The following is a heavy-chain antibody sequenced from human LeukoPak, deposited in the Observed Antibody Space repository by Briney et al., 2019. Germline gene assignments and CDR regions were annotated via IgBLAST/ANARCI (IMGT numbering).Heavy chain of an antibody. D-gene: IGHD6-19*01. Sequence: SETLSLTCTVSGGSISSGDYYWSWIRQPPGKGLEWIGYIYYSGSTYYNPSLKSRVTISVDTSKNQFSLKLSSVTAADTAVYYCARGGVAAVAGRVIYYYYMDVWGKGTTVTVSS. CDR1: GGSISSGDYY. CDR3: ARGGVAAVAGRVIYYYYMDV. CDR2: IYYSGST. V-gene: IGHV4-30-4*01. J-gene: IGHJ6*03.